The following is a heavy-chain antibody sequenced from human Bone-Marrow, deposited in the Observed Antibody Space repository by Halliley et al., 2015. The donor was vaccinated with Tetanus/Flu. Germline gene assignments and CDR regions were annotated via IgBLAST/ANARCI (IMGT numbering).Heavy chain of an antibody. V-gene: IGHV6-1*01. Sequence: LVKPTQTLSLTCAISGDSVSNSSAAWNWIRQSPSRGLEWLGRTYYRSERLDDYAISVKNRITIRPDTSKNQFSLHLNSVTPDDTAVYYCARTNFNWFGPWGQGILVTVSS. D-gene: IGHD3-3*01. J-gene: IGHJ5*02. CDR3: ARTNFNWFGP. CDR2: TYYRSERLD. CDR1: GDSVSNSSAA.